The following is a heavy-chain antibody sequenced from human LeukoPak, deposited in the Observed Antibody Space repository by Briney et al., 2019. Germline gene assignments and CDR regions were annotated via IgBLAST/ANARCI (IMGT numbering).Heavy chain of an antibody. CDR2: FDPEDGET. V-gene: IGHV1-24*01. J-gene: IGHJ4*02. Sequence: ASVKVSCKVSGYTLTELSMHWVRRAPGKGLEWMGGFDPEDGETIYAQRFQGRVTMTEDTSTDTAYMELSSLRSEDTAVYYCATPDPSYYDILTGYSAVYFDYWGQGTLVTVSS. CDR1: GYTLTELS. D-gene: IGHD3-9*01. CDR3: ATPDPSYYDILTGYSAVYFDY.